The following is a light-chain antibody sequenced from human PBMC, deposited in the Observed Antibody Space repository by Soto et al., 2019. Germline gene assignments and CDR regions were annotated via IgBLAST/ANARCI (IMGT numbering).Light chain of an antibody. Sequence: QSALAQPSSVSGSPGQSITISCTGTSTDVGGYNYVSWYQHHPGKGPKLIIYEVSNRPSGVSDRFSGSKSGNKASLVISKLEAEDESHYYCGSYTSTDTPFVFGTGTKVTVL. CDR2: EVS. J-gene: IGLJ1*01. CDR1: STDVGGYNY. CDR3: GSYTSTDTPFV. V-gene: IGLV2-14*01.